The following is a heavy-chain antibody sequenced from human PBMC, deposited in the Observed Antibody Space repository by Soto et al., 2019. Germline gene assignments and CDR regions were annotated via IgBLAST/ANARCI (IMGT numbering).Heavy chain of an antibody. CDR3: ARSDWFDP. V-gene: IGHV3-74*01. Sequence: LRLSCAASGFTFSTYWMHWVRQAPGKGLVWVSRIKSDGSSTTYADSVKGRFTISRDNAKNTLYLQMNSLRVEDTAVYYCARSDWFDPWGQGTLVTVSS. J-gene: IGHJ5*02. CDR2: IKSDGSST. CDR1: GFTFSTYW.